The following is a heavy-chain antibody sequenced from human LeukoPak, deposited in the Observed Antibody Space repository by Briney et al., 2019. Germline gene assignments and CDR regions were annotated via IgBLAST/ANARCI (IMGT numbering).Heavy chain of an antibody. CDR1: GFTFSSYS. Sequence: GGSLRLSCAASGFTFSSYSMNWVRQAPGKGLEWVSYISSSSSTIYYADSVKGRFTISRDNAKNSLYLQMNSLKTEDTAVYYCTTDTTARRYSYAYRADYWGQGTLVTVSS. J-gene: IGHJ4*02. CDR2: ISSSSSTI. CDR3: TTDTTARRYSYAYRADY. V-gene: IGHV3-48*01. D-gene: IGHD5-18*01.